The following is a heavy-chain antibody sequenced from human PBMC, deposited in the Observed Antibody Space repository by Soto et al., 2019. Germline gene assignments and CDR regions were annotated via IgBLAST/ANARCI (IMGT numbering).Heavy chain of an antibody. CDR1: GGSISSYY. V-gene: IGHV4-59*01. D-gene: IGHD2-15*01. J-gene: IGHJ4*02. Sequence: SETLSLTCTVSGGSISSYYWSWIRQPPGKGLEWIGYIYYSGSTNYNPYLKSLVTISVDKSTNQFSLKLNSVTAADTAVYYCARAPGHCSGGSCVTPPPFDYWGQGTLVTVSS. CDR2: IYYSGST. CDR3: ARAPGHCSGGSCVTPPPFDY.